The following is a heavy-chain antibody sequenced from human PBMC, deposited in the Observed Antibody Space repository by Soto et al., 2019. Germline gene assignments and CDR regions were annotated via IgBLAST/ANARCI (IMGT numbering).Heavy chain of an antibody. CDR3: AAFVGAYWYFAP. CDR2: IYNSGPT. D-gene: IGHD2-15*01. Sequence: SETLSLTCTVSGDSFSSGVYYWSWIRQPPGKGLEWIGYIYNSGPTYYSPSLKSRVAISVDTSKNKFSLNLSSVTAADTAVYYCAAFVGAYWYFAPWGRGTLVTVSS. J-gene: IGHJ2*01. CDR1: GDSFSSGVYY. V-gene: IGHV4-30-4*01.